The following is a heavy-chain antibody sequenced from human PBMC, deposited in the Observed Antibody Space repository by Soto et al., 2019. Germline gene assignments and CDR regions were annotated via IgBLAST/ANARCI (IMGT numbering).Heavy chain of an antibody. V-gene: IGHV3-30-3*01. CDR1: RFTFSSYA. CDR2: TSHDGSEK. D-gene: IGHD6-13*01. Sequence: PGGSLRLSCAASRFTFSSYAMDWVRQAPGKGLEWVAVTSHDGSEKYYGDSVKGRFTISRDNPKNTVYLQMNSLRPEDTAVYYCARAAAYFYHYYYAMDVWGQGTAVTVSS. CDR3: ARAAAYFYHYYYAMDV. J-gene: IGHJ6*02.